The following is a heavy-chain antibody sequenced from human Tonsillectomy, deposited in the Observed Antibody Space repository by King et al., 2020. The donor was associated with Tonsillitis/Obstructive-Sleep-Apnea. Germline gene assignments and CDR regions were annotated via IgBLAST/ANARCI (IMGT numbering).Heavy chain of an antibody. V-gene: IGHV4-34*01. CDR1: GGSFSGYY. CDR3: ARGREDIVVVPAAIQAAVDY. D-gene: IGHD2-2*02. CDR2: INHSGST. Sequence: VQLQQWGAGLLKPSETLSLTCAVYGGSFSGYYWSWMRQPPGKGLEWIGEINHSGSTNYNPARKSRVTISVDTSNNQFSLKLSSVTAADTAVYYCARGREDIVVVPAAIQAAVDYWGQGTLVTVSS. J-gene: IGHJ4*02.